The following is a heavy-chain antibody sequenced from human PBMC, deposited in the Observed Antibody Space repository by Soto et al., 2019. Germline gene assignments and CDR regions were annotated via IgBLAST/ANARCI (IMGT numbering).Heavy chain of an antibody. CDR2: ISNDGNRK. V-gene: IGHV3-30*18. Sequence: QVQLVESGGGVVQPGRSLRLSCAASGFTFSSYGMHWVRQAPGKGLEWVAVISNDGNRKYYADSVKGRFTISRDNSKNTLYLQMDSLRGEDTAVYYCAKGLFDYSSSALQKNYFDYWGQGTLVTVSS. J-gene: IGHJ4*02. D-gene: IGHD6-6*01. CDR3: AKGLFDYSSSALQKNYFDY. CDR1: GFTFSSYG.